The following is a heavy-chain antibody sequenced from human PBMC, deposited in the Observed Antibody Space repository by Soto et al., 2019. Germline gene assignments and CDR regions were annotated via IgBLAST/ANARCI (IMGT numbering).Heavy chain of an antibody. CDR3: ARGSTIVRGAPSWFDP. CDR1: GGTFSRYT. Sequence: QVQLVQSGAEVKKPGSSVKVSCKASGGTFSRYTINWVRQAPGQGLEWMGRIIPIAAIANYTQKFQGRVTITVDKSSTTAYMELNSLRSDDTAVYYCARGSTIVRGAPSWFDPWGQGTLVTVSS. V-gene: IGHV1-69*02. J-gene: IGHJ5*02. CDR2: IIPIAAIA. D-gene: IGHD3-10*01.